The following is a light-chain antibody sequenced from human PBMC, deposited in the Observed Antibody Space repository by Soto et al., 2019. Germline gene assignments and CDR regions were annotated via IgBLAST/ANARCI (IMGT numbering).Light chain of an antibody. V-gene: IGKV3-15*01. J-gene: IGKJ1*01. CDR1: QSVSSN. CDR2: GAS. CDR3: QQYNNWPPSRT. Sequence: EIVMTQSPATLSVSPGARAPLSCRASQSVSSNLAWYPQHPGQAPRLLIYGASTRATGIPARFSGSGSGTEFTLTISSLQSEDFAVYYCQQYNNWPPSRTFGQGTKVDIK.